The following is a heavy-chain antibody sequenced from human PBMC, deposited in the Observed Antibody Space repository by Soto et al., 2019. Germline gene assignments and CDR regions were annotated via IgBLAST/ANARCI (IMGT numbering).Heavy chain of an antibody. Sequence: QVQLVQSGAEVKKPGASVKVSCKASGYTFTSYDINWVRQATGQGLDWMGWMNPNSGNTGYAQKFQGRVTVTRNTSISTAYMELSRLRSEGPAVYYCGRESGVAGPGWFDPWGQGTLVTVSS. CDR2: MNPNSGNT. CDR3: GRESGVAGPGWFDP. J-gene: IGHJ5*02. CDR1: GYTFTSYD. V-gene: IGHV1-8*01. D-gene: IGHD6-19*01.